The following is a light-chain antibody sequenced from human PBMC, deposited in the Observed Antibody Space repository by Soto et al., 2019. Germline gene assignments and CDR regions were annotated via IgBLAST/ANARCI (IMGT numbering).Light chain of an antibody. J-gene: IGKJ5*01. V-gene: IGKV3-15*01. CDR2: GAS. CDR3: KQYRNCPIT. CDR1: ESVASL. Sequence: EVVMTQSPGTLSVSPGEGATLSCRTSESVASLLAWYQQKPGQAPRLLIYGASTRATGIPASFSGRGSGPDSPLTITSRQSDDFPVYTCKQYRNCPITFGQGTRLEIK.